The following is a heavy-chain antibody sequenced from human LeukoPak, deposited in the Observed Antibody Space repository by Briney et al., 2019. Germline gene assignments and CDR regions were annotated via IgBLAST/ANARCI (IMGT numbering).Heavy chain of an antibody. Sequence: ASVKVSCKVSGYTLTELSMHWVRQAPGKGLEWMGGFDPEDGETIYAQKFQGRVTMTEDTSTDTAYMELSSLRSEDTAVYYCATDPRSSSGCSGGSCSRTHHWGQGTLVTVSS. CDR1: GYTLTELS. CDR2: FDPEDGET. CDR3: ATDPRSSSGCSGGSCSRTHH. V-gene: IGHV1-24*01. D-gene: IGHD2-15*01. J-gene: IGHJ5*02.